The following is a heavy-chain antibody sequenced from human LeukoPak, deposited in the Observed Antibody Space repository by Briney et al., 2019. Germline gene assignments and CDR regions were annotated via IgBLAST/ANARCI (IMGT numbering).Heavy chain of an antibody. CDR1: GGSISSYY. Sequence: PSETLSLTCTVSGGSISSYYWSWIRQPPGKGLEWIGYIYYSGSTNYNPSLKSRVTISVDTSKNQFSLKLSSVTAADTAVYYYARVGGGSYYGNWFDPWGQGTLVTVSS. J-gene: IGHJ5*02. V-gene: IGHV4-59*01. CDR2: IYYSGST. D-gene: IGHD1-26*01. CDR3: ARVGGGSYYGNWFDP.